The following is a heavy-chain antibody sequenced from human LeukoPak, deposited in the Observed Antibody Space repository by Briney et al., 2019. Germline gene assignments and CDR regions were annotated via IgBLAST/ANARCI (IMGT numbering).Heavy chain of an antibody. CDR2: ISGSGSNT. CDR1: GFTFSSYV. D-gene: IGHD3-3*01. CDR3: ATPVRFLEWFDH. V-gene: IGHV3-23*01. J-gene: IGHJ5*02. Sequence: PGGSLRLSCAASGFTFSSYVMTWVRHAPGKGLEWVSAISGSGSNTYYSDSVKGRFTISRDNSKNTLFLQMNSLRAEDTAVYYCATPVRFLEWFDHWGQGTLVTVSS.